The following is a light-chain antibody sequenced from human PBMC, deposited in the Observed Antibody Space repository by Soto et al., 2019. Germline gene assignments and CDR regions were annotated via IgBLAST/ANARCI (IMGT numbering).Light chain of an antibody. Sequence: IQLTQSPSSLSASVGDRVTITCRASQDIAIYFASYQQKPGEAPKLLIYAASTLYGGVPSRFSGSGSGTDFALTITSLQAEDFATYYCQQLRMYPSTFGGGTKVEIK. J-gene: IGKJ4*01. V-gene: IGKV1-9*01. CDR1: QDIAIY. CDR2: AAS. CDR3: QQLRMYPST.